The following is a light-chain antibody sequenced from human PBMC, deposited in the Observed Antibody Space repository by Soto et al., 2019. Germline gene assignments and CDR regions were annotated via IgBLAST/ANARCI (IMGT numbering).Light chain of an antibody. CDR2: EVS. V-gene: IGLV2-18*02. J-gene: IGLJ2*01. CDR3: SSCTSSNTVV. CDR1: SSDFGSYNR. Sequence: QSALTQPPSVSGSPGQSVTISCTGTSSDFGSYNRVSWYQRPPGTGPKLMIYEVSNRPSGVPDRFSGSNSGNTASLTISGLQAEDEADYYCSSCTSSNTVVFGGGTKVTVL.